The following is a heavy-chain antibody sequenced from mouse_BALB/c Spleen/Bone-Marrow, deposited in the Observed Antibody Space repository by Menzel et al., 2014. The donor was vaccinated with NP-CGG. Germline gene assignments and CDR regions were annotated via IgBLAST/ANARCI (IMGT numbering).Heavy chain of an antibody. CDR1: GFNIKDTY. V-gene: IGHV14-3*02. Sequence: EAQRVESGAELVKPGASVKLSCTASGFNIKDTYMHWVKQRPEQGLEWIGRIDPANGNTKYDPKFQGKATITADTSSNSAYLQLSSLTAEDTAVFCCARYLFGSSLFDYWGQGTTLTVSS. CDR3: ARYLFGSSLFDY. D-gene: IGHD1-1*01. CDR2: IDPANGNT. J-gene: IGHJ2*01.